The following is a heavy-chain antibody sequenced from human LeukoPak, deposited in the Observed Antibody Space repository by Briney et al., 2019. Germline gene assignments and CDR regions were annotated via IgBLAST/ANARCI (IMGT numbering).Heavy chain of an antibody. CDR2: IYYSGST. J-gene: IGHJ5*02. Sequence: PSETLSLTCTVSGGSISSYYWSWIRQPPGKGLEWIGYIYYSGSTNYNPSLKSRVTISVDTSKNQFSLKLSSVTAADTAVYYCAREREVGTGGWFNPWGQGTLVTVSS. CDR3: AREREVGTGGWFNP. V-gene: IGHV4-59*12. CDR1: GGSISSYY. D-gene: IGHD2-15*01.